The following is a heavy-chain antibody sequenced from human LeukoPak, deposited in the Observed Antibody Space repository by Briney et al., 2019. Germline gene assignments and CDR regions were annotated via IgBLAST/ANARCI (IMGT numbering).Heavy chain of an antibody. J-gene: IGHJ2*01. V-gene: IGHV4-59*08. CDR2: IYYSGST. Sequence: SETLSLTCTVSGGSISSYYWSWIRQPPGKGLEWIGYIYYSGSTNYNPSLKSRVTISVGTSKNQFSLKLSSVTAADTAVYYCARQKIAAAGTARWYFDLWGRGTLVTVSS. CDR1: GGSISSYY. CDR3: ARQKIAAAGTARWYFDL. D-gene: IGHD6-13*01.